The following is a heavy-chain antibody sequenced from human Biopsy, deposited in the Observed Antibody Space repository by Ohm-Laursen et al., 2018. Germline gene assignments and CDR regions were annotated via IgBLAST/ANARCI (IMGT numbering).Heavy chain of an antibody. J-gene: IGHJ4*02. CDR2: ISYTGYT. CDR3: ARGSNDFGGLYFPR. Sequence: GTLSLTCTVSGGSFTGHYWGWIRQPPGKGLEWIGHISYTGYTSYNASLKSRVTTSVDTSRNHFSLRLSSLTAADTAVYYCARGSNDFGGLYFPRWGQGTLLTVSS. V-gene: IGHV4-59*11. D-gene: IGHD4-23*01. CDR1: GGSFTGHY.